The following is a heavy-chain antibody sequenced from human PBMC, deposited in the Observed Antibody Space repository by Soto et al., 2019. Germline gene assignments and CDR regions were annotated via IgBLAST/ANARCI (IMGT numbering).Heavy chain of an antibody. Sequence: SETLSLTCTVSGGSISSGDYYWSWIRQPPGKGLEWIGYIYYSGSTYYNPSLKSRVTISVDTSKNQFSLKLSSVTAADTAVYYFARVGGFGATTIDYWGQGTLVTVSS. J-gene: IGHJ4*02. CDR1: GGSISSGDYY. V-gene: IGHV4-30-4*01. CDR3: ARVGGFGATTIDY. D-gene: IGHD3-10*01. CDR2: IYYSGST.